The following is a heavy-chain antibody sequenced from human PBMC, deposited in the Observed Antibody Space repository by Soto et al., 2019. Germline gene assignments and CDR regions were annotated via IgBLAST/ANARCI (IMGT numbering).Heavy chain of an antibody. CDR1: VFSLSTSGVA. CDR2: IYWNDDK. CDR3: THFTGYEEFEY. V-gene: IGHV2-5*01. Sequence: QITLKESGPTLVKPTQTLTLTCTFSVFSLSTSGVAVGWIRQPPGKALEWLSVIYWNDDKRYSPSLKSRLTITKDTSQNRVVLTMTNVDPLDTATYFCTHFTGYEEFEYWGQGTLVTVSS. J-gene: IGHJ4*02. D-gene: IGHD5-12*01.